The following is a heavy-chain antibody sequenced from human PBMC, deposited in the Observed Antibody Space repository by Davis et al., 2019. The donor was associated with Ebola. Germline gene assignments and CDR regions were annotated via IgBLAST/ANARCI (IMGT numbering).Heavy chain of an antibody. D-gene: IGHD1-26*01. V-gene: IGHV1-18*01. CDR3: ARTGIVGTTTTASDI. CDR1: GYSFKSYA. CDR2: ISAYNGNT. Sequence: AASVKVSCKASGYSFKSYAISWVRQAPGQGLEWMGWISAYNGNTNYAQKVQGRVTMTTDTSTGTAYLDLRSLRSDDTAVYFCARTGIVGTTTTASDIWGQGTLVTVSS. J-gene: IGHJ3*02.